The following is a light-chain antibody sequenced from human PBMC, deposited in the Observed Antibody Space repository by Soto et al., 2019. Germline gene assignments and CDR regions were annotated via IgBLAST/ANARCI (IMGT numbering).Light chain of an antibody. J-gene: IGKJ1*01. V-gene: IGKV3-11*01. CDR2: GAS. CDR3: HQRQSWPRT. CDR1: QSVSTY. Sequence: EIVLTQSPATLSLSPGERATLSCRASQSVSTYVTYLAWYQQKPGQAPRLLIYGASTRATGIPARFSASGSGTDFTLTISDVQPEDFALYYCHQRQSWPRTFGQGTKVDIK.